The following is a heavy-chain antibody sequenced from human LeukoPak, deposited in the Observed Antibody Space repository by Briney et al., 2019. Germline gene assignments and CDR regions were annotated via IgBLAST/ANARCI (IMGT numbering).Heavy chain of an antibody. Sequence: SETLSLTCTVSGDSITTYYWTWIRQPPGKGLEWIGYIYNSGTTYNPSLKSRVTISADTSKNQFSLKVTSVTAADTAVYYCARLRQAFGDQHVGWFDPSGQGILVTVSS. D-gene: IGHD4-17*01. CDR3: ARLRQAFGDQHVGWFDP. CDR1: GDSITTYY. V-gene: IGHV4-59*01. CDR2: IYNSGT. J-gene: IGHJ5*02.